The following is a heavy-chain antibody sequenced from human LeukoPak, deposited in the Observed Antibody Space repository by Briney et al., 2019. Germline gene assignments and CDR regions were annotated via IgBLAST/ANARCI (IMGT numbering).Heavy chain of an antibody. CDR3: ARGSPTSPFDY. Sequence: KPSETLSLTCTVSGGSISSYYWSWIRQHPGKGLEWIGYVYYSGNTYYNPSLKSRVAISVDTSKNQFSLNLSSVTAADTAVYYCARGSPTSPFDYWGQGTLVTVSS. J-gene: IGHJ4*02. CDR1: GGSISSYY. V-gene: IGHV4-59*06. CDR2: VYYSGNT.